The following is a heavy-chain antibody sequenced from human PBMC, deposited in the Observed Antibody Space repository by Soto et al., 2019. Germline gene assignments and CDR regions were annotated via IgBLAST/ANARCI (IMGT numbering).Heavy chain of an antibody. V-gene: IGHV3-23*01. CDR1: GFTFSTYT. Sequence: EVQLLESGGGLVQPGGSLRLSCAASGFTFSTYTMSWVRHAPGKGMECVSAISGTGVSSSYTYSVKGRFTISRDNSKNTLSLQMDSLRAEDTARYYCVKRAVAVRNWYFDLWGRGTLVTVSS. D-gene: IGHD6-19*01. CDR2: ISGTGVSS. J-gene: IGHJ2*01. CDR3: VKRAVAVRNWYFDL.